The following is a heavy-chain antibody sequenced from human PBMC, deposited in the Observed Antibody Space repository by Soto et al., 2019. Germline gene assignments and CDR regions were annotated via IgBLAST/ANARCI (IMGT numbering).Heavy chain of an antibody. J-gene: IGHJ4*02. CDR2: VYEDGST. V-gene: IGHV4-39*01. Sequence: SETLSLTCTASGCSLRAKYSYCGWIRQPPGKGLEWIGSVYEDGSTNYTPSLKSRVSISVDTARNQFSLTLTSVTATDTAVYYCVRAADSWGQGTLVTVSS. CDR3: VRAADS. CDR1: GCSLRAKYSY.